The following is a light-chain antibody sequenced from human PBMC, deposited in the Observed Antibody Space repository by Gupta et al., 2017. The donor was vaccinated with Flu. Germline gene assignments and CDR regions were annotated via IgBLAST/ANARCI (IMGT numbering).Light chain of an antibody. CDR2: KAS. V-gene: IGKV1-5*03. CDR3: QQYDTWSGT. CDR1: QSISNW. Sequence: PATLSASAGDRVTIPCRASQSISNWLAWYQQKPGKAPNLLIYKASSRESGVPSRFSGSGSGTEFTLTISSLQPDDFAAYYCQQYDTWSGTFGQGTKLEIK. J-gene: IGKJ2*01.